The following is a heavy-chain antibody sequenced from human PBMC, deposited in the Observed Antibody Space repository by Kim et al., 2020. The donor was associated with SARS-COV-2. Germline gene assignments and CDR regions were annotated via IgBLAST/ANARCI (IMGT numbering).Heavy chain of an antibody. V-gene: IGHV4-39*01. J-gene: IGHJ4*02. D-gene: IGHD6-13*01. CDR2: IFYSGST. CDR1: GGSISDNYYY. Sequence: SETLSLTCSVSGGSISDNYYYWAWIRQPPGKGLEWIGSIFYSGSTYYNPSLKTQVTLSVDTPKNQFSLKVRSVTAADTAVYYCARHVWAGYSSTWYMDYWGQGTRVTVSS. CDR3: ARHVWAGYSSTWYMDY.